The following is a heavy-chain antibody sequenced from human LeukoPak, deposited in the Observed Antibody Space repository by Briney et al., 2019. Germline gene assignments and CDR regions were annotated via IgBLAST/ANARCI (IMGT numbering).Heavy chain of an antibody. CDR1: GGSISSYY. D-gene: IGHD6-13*01. Sequence: SETLSLTCTVSGGSISSYYWSWIRQPPGKGLEWIGYIYYSGSTNYNPSLKSRVTISVDTSKNQFSLKLSSVTAADTAVYYCARGSSSCSWACDYWGQGTLVTVSS. J-gene: IGHJ4*02. V-gene: IGHV4-59*01. CDR2: IYYSGST. CDR3: ARGSSSCSWACDY.